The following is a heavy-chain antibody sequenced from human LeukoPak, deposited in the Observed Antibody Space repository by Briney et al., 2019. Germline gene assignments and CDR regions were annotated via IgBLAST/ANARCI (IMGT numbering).Heavy chain of an antibody. V-gene: IGHV4-39*07. J-gene: IGHJ4*02. CDR2: VDYTGVT. CDR3: ARVRGRDGYFDY. Sequence: SETLSLTCTVSGASITASRSYGVWIRQAPGKGLEWIGSVDYTGVTYYNPALQSRVTISVDTSKNTFSLRLTSVTAADTAVYYCARVRGRDGYFDYWGQGARVTVS. D-gene: IGHD5-24*01. CDR1: GASITASRSY.